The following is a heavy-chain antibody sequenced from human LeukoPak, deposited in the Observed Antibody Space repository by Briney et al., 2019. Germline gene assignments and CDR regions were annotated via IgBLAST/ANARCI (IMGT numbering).Heavy chain of an antibody. J-gene: IGHJ4*02. V-gene: IGHV1-8*01. Sequence: GPSVKVSCKPAGYTFPTYDINWVRQATGQGLEWMGWMNPNSGKTAYAQKFQGRVTTTTNTSISTACMELSRLRSEDTAVYFCARRNTAMVAGLDYWGQGSLVTVSS. D-gene: IGHD5-18*01. CDR3: ARRNTAMVAGLDY. CDR1: GYTFPTYD. CDR2: MNPNSGKT.